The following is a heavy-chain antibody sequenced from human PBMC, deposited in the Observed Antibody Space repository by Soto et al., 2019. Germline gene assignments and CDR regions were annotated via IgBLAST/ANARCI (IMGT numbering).Heavy chain of an antibody. CDR1: GVTCGAYG. V-gene: IGHV3-30*18. J-gene: IGHJ6*02. Sequence: AVVSMRLSCAAAGVTCGAYGMHCVRQAPGKGLEWVGLISYDGSYKYYAESMKGRFTISRDNSKNTLYLQLNSLRAADTAVYYCAKDPTYDSSGYYFYYGMDVWGQGTTVTVSS. CDR3: AKDPTYDSSGYYFYYGMDV. CDR2: ISYDGSYK. D-gene: IGHD3-22*01.